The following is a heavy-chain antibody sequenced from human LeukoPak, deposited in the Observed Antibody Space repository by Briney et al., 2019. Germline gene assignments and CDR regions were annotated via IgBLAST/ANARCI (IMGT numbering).Heavy chain of an antibody. Sequence: SQTLSLTCAISGDSVSSTSVAWSWIRQSPSRGLEWLGRTYYKSKWYNDYAVSVKSRITINPDTSKNQFSLQLNSVTPEDTAVYYCAGSVGATDAFDIWGQGTMVTVSS. CDR1: GDSVSSTSVA. V-gene: IGHV6-1*01. CDR3: AGSVGATDAFDI. CDR2: TYYKSKWYN. D-gene: IGHD1-26*01. J-gene: IGHJ3*02.